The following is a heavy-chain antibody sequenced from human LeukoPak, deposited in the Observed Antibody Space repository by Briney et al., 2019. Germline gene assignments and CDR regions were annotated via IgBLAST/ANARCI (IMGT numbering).Heavy chain of an antibody. Sequence: SETLSLTCTVSGGSISGHYWSWIRQPPGRGLEWIGCIFYSGSTNYNPSLKSRATLSLDTSENHLSLRLSSVTAADTAVYYCARDVSRVRGIKSYYFDYWGQGTLVTVSS. CDR1: GGSISGHY. J-gene: IGHJ4*02. CDR3: ARDVSRVRGIKSYYFDY. D-gene: IGHD3-10*01. V-gene: IGHV4-59*11. CDR2: IFYSGST.